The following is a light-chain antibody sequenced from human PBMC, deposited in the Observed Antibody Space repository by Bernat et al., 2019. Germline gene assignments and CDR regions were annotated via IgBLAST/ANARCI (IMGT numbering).Light chain of an antibody. CDR3: QQYFSTHRT. Sequence: ASVGDTVTITCRASQAITTDLAWYQQRPGEPPKLLIYEAFSLQSWTPSRFRGSGSGTDFTLTISSLQSEDFGNYVCQQYFSTHRTFGQGTKVEIK. CDR2: EAF. V-gene: IGKV1-13*02. CDR1: QAITTD. J-gene: IGKJ1*01.